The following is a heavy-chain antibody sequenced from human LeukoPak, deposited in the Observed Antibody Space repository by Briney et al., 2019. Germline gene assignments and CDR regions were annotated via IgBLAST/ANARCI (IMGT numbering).Heavy chain of an antibody. CDR2: IYTSGST. CDR3: ARESPGSMIVVVQSFDY. J-gene: IGHJ4*02. D-gene: IGHD3-22*01. Sequence: PSETLSLTCTVSGGSISSYYWSWIRQPAGKGLEWIGRIYTSGSTNYNPSLKSRVTMSVDTSKNQFSLKLSSVTAADTAVYYCARESPGSMIVVVQSFDYWGQGTLVTVSS. V-gene: IGHV4-4*07. CDR1: GGSISSYY.